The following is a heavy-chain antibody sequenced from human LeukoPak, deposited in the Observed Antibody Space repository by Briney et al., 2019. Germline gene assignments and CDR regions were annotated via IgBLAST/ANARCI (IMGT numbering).Heavy chain of an antibody. CDR1: GGSISSYY. CDR2: IYYSGST. D-gene: IGHD3-22*01. V-gene: IGHV4-59*01. CDR3: ARERAGYYDSSGYSDAFDI. J-gene: IGHJ3*02. Sequence: SSETLSLTCTVSGGSISSYYWSWIRQPPGKGLEWIGYIYYSGSTNYNPSLKSRVTISVDTSKNQFSLKLSSVTAADTAVYYCARERAGYYDSSGYSDAFDIWGQGTMVTVSS.